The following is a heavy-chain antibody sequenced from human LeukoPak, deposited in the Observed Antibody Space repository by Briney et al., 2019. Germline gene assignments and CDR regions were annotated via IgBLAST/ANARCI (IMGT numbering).Heavy chain of an antibody. V-gene: IGHV4-39*07. D-gene: IGHD2-2*01. Sequence: SSETLSLTCTVSGGSISSSSYYWGWLRQPPGKGLEWIGSIYYSGSTYYNPSLKSRVTISVDTSKNQFSLKLSSVTAADTAVYYCARDIPAAETWFDPWGQGTLVTVYS. CDR2: IYYSGST. CDR1: GGSISSSSYY. CDR3: ARDIPAAETWFDP. J-gene: IGHJ5*02.